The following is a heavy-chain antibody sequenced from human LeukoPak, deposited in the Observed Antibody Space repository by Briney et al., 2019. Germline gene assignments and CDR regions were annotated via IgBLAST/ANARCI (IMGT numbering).Heavy chain of an antibody. J-gene: IGHJ4*02. D-gene: IGHD3-10*01. CDR2: IYYSGST. CDR3: ARDRAMVRGVIDY. CDR1: GGSISSSSYY. V-gene: IGHV4-39*07. Sequence: PSETLSLTCTVSGGSISSSSYYWGWIRQPPGKGLEWIGSIYYSGSTYYNPSPKSRVTISVDTSKNQFSLKLSSVTAADTAVYYCARDRAMVRGVIDYWGQGTLVTVSS.